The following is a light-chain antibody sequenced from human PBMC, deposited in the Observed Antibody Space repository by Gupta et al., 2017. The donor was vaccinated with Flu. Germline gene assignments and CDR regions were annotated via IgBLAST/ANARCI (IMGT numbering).Light chain of an antibody. Sequence: DIHMTQSPSSVSASVGDRGTSTCRASQGIRSWLAWYQQKPGKAPKLLISAASSWQRGVQSRFSGSGDGKDVTLTSSSRQQEDFAPYYCQQTNSFLLFAFGLGTKVDIK. CDR1: QGIRSW. V-gene: IGKV1D-12*01. CDR2: AAS. CDR3: QQTNSFLLFA. J-gene: IGKJ3*01.